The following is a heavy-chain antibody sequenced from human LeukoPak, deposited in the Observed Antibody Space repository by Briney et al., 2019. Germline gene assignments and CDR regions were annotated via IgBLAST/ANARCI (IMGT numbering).Heavy chain of an antibody. CDR2: IYTSGST. V-gene: IGHV4-4*07. CDR3: ARHSSRGGTTGFDY. Sequence: SEALSLTCTVSGGSISSYYWSWIRQPAGKGLEWIGRIYTSGSTNYNPSLKSRVTMSVDTSKNQFSLKLSSVTATDTAMYYCARHSSRGGTTGFDYWGQGTLVTVSS. J-gene: IGHJ4*02. D-gene: IGHD1-1*01. CDR1: GGSISSYY.